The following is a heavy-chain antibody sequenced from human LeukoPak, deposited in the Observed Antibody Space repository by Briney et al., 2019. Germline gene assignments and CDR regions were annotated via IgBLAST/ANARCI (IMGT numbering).Heavy chain of an antibody. Sequence: SVKVSCKASGYTFTGYYMHWVRQAPGQGLEWMGRITPIFGTANYAQKFQGRVTITTDESTSTAYMELSSLSSEDTAVYYCAALSGVGNSSYYDFWSGYYRIGGWFDPWGQGTLVTVSS. CDR2: ITPIFGTA. CDR3: AALSGVGNSSYYDFWSGYYRIGGWFDP. J-gene: IGHJ5*02. D-gene: IGHD3-3*01. CDR1: GYTFTGYY. V-gene: IGHV1-69*05.